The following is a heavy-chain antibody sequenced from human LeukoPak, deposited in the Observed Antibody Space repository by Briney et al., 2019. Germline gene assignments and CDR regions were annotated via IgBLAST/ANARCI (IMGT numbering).Heavy chain of an antibody. J-gene: IGHJ4*02. CDR1: GFTFDDYG. Sequence: GGSLRLSCAASGFTFDDYGMSWVRQAPGKGLEWVSAINWNGDNTGYADSVKGRFTIPRDNAENSLYLQMNSLRAEDTAFYFCASDLGRGYYSLVNWGQGTLVTVSS. CDR2: INWNGDNT. V-gene: IGHV3-20*04. CDR3: ASDLGRGYYSLVN. D-gene: IGHD3-22*01.